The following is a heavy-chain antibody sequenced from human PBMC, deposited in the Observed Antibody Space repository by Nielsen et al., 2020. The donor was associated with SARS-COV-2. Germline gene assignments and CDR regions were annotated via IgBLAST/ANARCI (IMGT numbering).Heavy chain of an antibody. Sequence: SETLSLTCTVSGGSINLYYWSWIRQPPGKGLEWIGYIYHSGSTYYNPSLKSRVTISVDTSKNQFSLKLDSVTAADTAVYYCARHYHDFWSGYLAASWFDPWGQGTPVTVSS. CDR2: IYHSGST. J-gene: IGHJ5*02. D-gene: IGHD3-3*01. CDR3: ARHYHDFWSGYLAASWFDP. V-gene: IGHV4-59*08. CDR1: GGSINLYY.